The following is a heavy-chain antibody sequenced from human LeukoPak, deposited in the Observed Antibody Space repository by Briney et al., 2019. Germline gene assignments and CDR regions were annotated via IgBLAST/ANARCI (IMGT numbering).Heavy chain of an antibody. D-gene: IGHD3-10*01. Sequence: PGGSLRLSCAASGFTFSSYAMSWVRQAPGKGLEWVSAISGSGGSTYYADSVKGRFTISRDNSKNTPYLQMNSLRAEGTAVYYCAKNMEYYYGSGSLNWFDPWGQGTLVTVSS. CDR3: AKNMEYYYGSGSLNWFDP. CDR2: ISGSGGST. V-gene: IGHV3-23*01. J-gene: IGHJ5*02. CDR1: GFTFSSYA.